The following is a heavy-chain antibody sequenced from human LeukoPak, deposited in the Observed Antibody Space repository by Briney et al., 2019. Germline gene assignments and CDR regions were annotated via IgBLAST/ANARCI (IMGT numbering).Heavy chain of an antibody. Sequence: PGWSLRLSCAASGFNFNDYDINWVRHVPGKGLEWVSGINWNSVHIGYADSVKGRFTIFRDNAQRSVHLQIFSLRPEDTALYYCSTSRPDRFIDSWGQGTLVTVST. CDR3: STSRPDRFIDS. CDR2: INWNSVHI. J-gene: IGHJ4*02. V-gene: IGHV3-9*01. CDR1: GFNFNDYD. D-gene: IGHD1-14*01.